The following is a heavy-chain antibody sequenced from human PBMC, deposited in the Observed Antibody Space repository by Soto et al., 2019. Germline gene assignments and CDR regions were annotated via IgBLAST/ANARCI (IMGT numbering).Heavy chain of an antibody. D-gene: IGHD3-9*01. CDR3: ARDLTIGENY. Sequence: GASVKVSCKASGYTFTGYFIHWVRQAPGQGLEWMGGINPNSGGTNYAQKFQGRVTMTRDTSISTAYMELNRLRSDDTAVYYCARDLTIGENYWGQGTLVTVSS. J-gene: IGHJ4*02. V-gene: IGHV1-2*02. CDR2: INPNSGGT. CDR1: GYTFTGYF.